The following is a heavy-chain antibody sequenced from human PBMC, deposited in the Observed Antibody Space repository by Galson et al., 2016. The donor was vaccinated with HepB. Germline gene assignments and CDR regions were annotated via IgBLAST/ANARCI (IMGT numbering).Heavy chain of an antibody. Sequence: SLRLSCAASGFTFSSYSMNWVRQAPGKGLEWVSYISSSSSTIYYADSVKGRFTISRDNAKNTLYLQMNSLRAEDTAVYYCASFMLVVPAAATHYYYGMDVWGQGTTVTVSS. CDR1: GFTFSSYS. CDR3: ASFMLVVPAAATHYYYGMDV. CDR2: ISSSSSTI. D-gene: IGHD2-2*01. V-gene: IGHV3-48*01. J-gene: IGHJ6*02.